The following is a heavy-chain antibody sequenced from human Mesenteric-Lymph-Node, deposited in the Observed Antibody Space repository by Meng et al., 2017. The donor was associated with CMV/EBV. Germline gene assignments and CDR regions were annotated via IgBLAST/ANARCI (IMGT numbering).Heavy chain of an antibody. CDR3: ARDGGVAARRKWFDP. J-gene: IGHJ5*02. Sequence: GESLKISCAASGFTFSSYSMNWVRQAPGKGLEWVSSISSSSSYIYYADSVKGRFTISRDNDKNSLYLQMNSLRAEDTALYYCARDGGVAARRKWFDPWGQGTLVTVSS. CDR1: GFTFSSYS. D-gene: IGHD6-6*01. V-gene: IGHV3-21*04. CDR2: ISSSSSYI.